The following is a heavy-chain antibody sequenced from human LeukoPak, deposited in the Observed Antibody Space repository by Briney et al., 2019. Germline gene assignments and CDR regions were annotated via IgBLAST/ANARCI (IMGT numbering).Heavy chain of an antibody. CDR1: GGSISSYN. CDR3: ARGLNRNDYGDYGY. D-gene: IGHD4-17*01. CDR2: IYYTGST. J-gene: IGHJ4*02. Sequence: PSETLSLTCTVSGGSISSYNWTWLPQPPGKGLEWIGYIYYTGSTSYNPSLKSRVTISVQTSKNQFSLKLSSVTAADTAVYYCARGLNRNDYGDYGYWGQGTLVTVSS. V-gene: IGHV4-59*01.